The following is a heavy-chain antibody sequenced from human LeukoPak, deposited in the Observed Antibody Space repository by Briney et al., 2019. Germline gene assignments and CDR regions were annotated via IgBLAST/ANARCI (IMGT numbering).Heavy chain of an antibody. CDR1: GFTFSNYA. J-gene: IGHJ4*02. D-gene: IGHD3-3*01. CDR2: ISGGSGST. CDR3: ASGIAIFGAPFDY. V-gene: IGHV3-23*01. Sequence: PGGSLRLSCAASGFTFSNYAMSWVRQAPGKGLGWVSTISGGSGSTYYADSVKGRFTISRDNSKNTLCLQMNSLRAEDTAVYYCASGIAIFGAPFDYWGQGALVTVSS.